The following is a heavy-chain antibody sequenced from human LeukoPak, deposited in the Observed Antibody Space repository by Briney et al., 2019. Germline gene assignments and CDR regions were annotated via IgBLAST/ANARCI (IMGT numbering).Heavy chain of an antibody. CDR3: AREYMGFDY. D-gene: IGHD1-14*01. CDR1: GFTFSNYA. V-gene: IGHV3-33*08. J-gene: IGHJ4*02. CDR2: IWYDGSNK. Sequence: GGSLGLSCAASGFTFSNYAMHWVRQAPGKGLEWVAIIWYDGSNKYYADSVKGRFTISRDNSKNTLYLQMNSLRAEDTAVYYCAREYMGFDYWGQGTLVTVSS.